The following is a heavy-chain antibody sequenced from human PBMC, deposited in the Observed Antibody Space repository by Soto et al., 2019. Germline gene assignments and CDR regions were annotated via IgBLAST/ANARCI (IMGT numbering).Heavy chain of an antibody. CDR2: ISGSGGST. Sequence: VQLLESGGGLVQPGGSLRLSCAASGFTFSSYAMSWVRQAPGKGLEWVSAISGSGGSTYYADSVKGRFTISRDNSKNTLYLQMNSLRAEDTAVYYCAKDRDVSYYGSGRPFDIWGQGTMVTVSS. D-gene: IGHD3-10*01. CDR1: GFTFSSYA. J-gene: IGHJ3*02. CDR3: AKDRDVSYYGSGRPFDI. V-gene: IGHV3-23*01.